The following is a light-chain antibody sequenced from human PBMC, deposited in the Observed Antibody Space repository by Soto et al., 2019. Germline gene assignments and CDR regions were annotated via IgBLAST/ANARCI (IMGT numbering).Light chain of an antibody. CDR2: DAS. CDR1: QDISNY. CDR3: QQYDNLPI. J-gene: IGKJ3*01. V-gene: IGKV1-33*01. Sequence: DIQMTQSPCSLSASVGDRVTITCQASQDISNYLNWYQQKPGKAPKLLIYDASNLETGVPSRFSGSGSGTDFTFTISSLQPEDIATYYCQQYDNLPIFGPGTKVDI.